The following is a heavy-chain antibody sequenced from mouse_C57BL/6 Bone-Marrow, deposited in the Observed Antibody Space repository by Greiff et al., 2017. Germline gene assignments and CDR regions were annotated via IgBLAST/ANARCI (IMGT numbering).Heavy chain of an antibody. D-gene: IGHD1-1*01. CDR1: GYSFTGYY. Sequence: EVQLQQSGPELVQPGASVKISCKASGYSFTGYYMHWVKQSSEKSLEWIGEINPSTGGTSYNQKFKGKATLTVDKSSSTAYMQLKSLTSEDSAVYYCARREVVYFDYWGQGTTLTVSS. CDR3: ARREVVYFDY. J-gene: IGHJ2*01. V-gene: IGHV1-43*01. CDR2: INPSTGGT.